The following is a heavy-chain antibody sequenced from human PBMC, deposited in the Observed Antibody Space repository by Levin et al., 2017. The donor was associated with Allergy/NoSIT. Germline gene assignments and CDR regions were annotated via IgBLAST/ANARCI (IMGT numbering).Heavy chain of an antibody. V-gene: IGHV2-70*11. Sequence: QTLSLTCTFSGFSLTTSGMCVSWIRQPPGNALEWLARIDWDDDKYYSTSLKTRLTISRDTSKNQVVLTMTSMDPVDTATYYCSRATNHYYGRGFDYWGQGTPVTVSS. CDR1: GFSLTTSGMC. D-gene: IGHD3-10*01. J-gene: IGHJ4*02. CDR3: SRATNHYYGRGFDY. CDR2: IDWDDDK.